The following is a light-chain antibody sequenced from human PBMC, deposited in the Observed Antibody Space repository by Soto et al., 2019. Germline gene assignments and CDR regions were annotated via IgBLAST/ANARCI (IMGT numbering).Light chain of an antibody. CDR3: QSYDSSLRV. CDR1: SSNIGAGHD. V-gene: IGLV1-40*01. Sequence: QSVLTKPPSGSGAPGQRVTIACTGSSSNIGAGHDVHWYQQLPGTAPKLLICGNSNRPSGVPDRFSGSKSGTSASLAITGLQAEDAADYYCQSYDSSLRVFGTGTKGTVL. CDR2: GNS. J-gene: IGLJ1*01.